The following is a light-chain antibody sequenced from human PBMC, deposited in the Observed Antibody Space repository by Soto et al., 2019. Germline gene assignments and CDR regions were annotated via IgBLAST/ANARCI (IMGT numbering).Light chain of an antibody. CDR3: QQSHSTPLT. CDR1: LRISNY. Sequence: DIKLTQSPSSLSASVGDRVTITCRASLRISNYLNWYQQKPGKAPKLLIYGASTLQSGVPSRFSGSGSGTDFTLTITSLQPEDSATYFCQQSHSTPLTFGGGTKLEI. J-gene: IGKJ4*01. V-gene: IGKV1-39*01. CDR2: GAS.